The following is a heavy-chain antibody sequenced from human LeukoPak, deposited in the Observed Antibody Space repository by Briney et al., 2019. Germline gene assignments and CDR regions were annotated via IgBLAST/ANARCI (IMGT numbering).Heavy chain of an antibody. D-gene: IGHD1-1*01. CDR1: GYGLTGFY. V-gene: IGHV1-2*02. CDR2: FNPTSGDT. CDR3: ARGVRRSAGKLHRSGNYYMDV. J-gene: IGHJ6*03. Sequence: ASVKVSCNAPGYGLTGFYLSWLRQPHAQGPHWMGWFNPTSGDTNYAQKYEGRVSMTRDTSISTAYMELSGLSSDDTAVYYYARGVRRSAGKLHRSGNYYMDVWGKGTTVTVSS.